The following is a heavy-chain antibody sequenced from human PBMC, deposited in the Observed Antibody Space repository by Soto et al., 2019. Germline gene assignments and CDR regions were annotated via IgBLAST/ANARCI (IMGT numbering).Heavy chain of an antibody. CDR3: AKVPLAYRGGDCPFRFDY. CDR2: ISYDGSNK. CDR1: GFTFSSYG. V-gene: IGHV3-30*18. J-gene: IGHJ4*02. D-gene: IGHD2-21*02. Sequence: QVQLVESGGGVVQPGRSLRLSCAASGFTFSSYGMHWVRQAPGKGLEWVAVISYDGSNKYYADSVKGRFTISRDNSKNTLYLQMNSLRAEDTAVYYCAKVPLAYRGGDCPFRFDYWGQGTLVTVSS.